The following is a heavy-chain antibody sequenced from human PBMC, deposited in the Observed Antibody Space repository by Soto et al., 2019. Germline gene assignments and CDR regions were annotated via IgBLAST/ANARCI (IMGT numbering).Heavy chain of an antibody. Sequence: QVQLVESGGGVVQPGRSLRLSCTASGFSFTNYGMHWVRQAPGKGLEWVALISSDGSNKYHADSVRGRFTISRDNSKNTLYLQMNSLRAEDTAVFYCAKVHYFYRSGSYSPYYFDYWGQGTLVTVSS. V-gene: IGHV3-30*18. CDR2: ISSDGSNK. CDR1: GFSFTNYG. J-gene: IGHJ4*02. D-gene: IGHD3-10*01. CDR3: AKVHYFYRSGSYSPYYFDY.